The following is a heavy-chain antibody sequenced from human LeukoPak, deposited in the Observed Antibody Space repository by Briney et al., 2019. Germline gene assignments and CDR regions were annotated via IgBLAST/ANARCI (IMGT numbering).Heavy chain of an antibody. Sequence: GGSLRLSCAASGFTFDDYAMHWVRQAPGKGLEWVSGISWNSGSIGYADSVKGRFTISRDNAKNSLYLQMNSLRAEDTALYYCAKDAGGSGSYYSAFDIWGQGTMVTVSS. CDR1: GFTFDDYA. CDR2: ISWNSGSI. CDR3: AKDAGGSGSYYSAFDI. V-gene: IGHV3-9*01. D-gene: IGHD3-10*01. J-gene: IGHJ3*02.